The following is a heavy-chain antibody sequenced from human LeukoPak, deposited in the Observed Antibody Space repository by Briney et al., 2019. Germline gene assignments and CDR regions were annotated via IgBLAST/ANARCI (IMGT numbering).Heavy chain of an antibody. Sequence: GGSLRLSCTTSGFTFDEYAMSWFRQAPGKGLEWVGFIRSRTSGGTTEYAGSVKGRFTISRDDSKRIAYLQMSSLKAEDTVVYYCTRALRVTMIRGVMEWGEGPAVSVSS. J-gene: IGHJ4*02. CDR2: IRSRTSGGTT. CDR1: GFTFDEYA. CDR3: TRALRVTMIRGVME. D-gene: IGHD3-10*01. V-gene: IGHV3-49*03.